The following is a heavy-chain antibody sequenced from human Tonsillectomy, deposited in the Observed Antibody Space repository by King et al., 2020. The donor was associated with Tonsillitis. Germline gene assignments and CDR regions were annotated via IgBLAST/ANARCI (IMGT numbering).Heavy chain of an antibody. J-gene: IGHJ6*02. CDR3: ARDKVCSGYYCAYGMDV. CDR2: IYYSGST. D-gene: IGHD3-22*01. Sequence: QLQESGPGLVKPSETLSLTCTASGGSISSYYWSWIRQPPGKGLEWIGNIYYSGSTNYNPSLKSRVTISVDTSKNQFSLKLSFVTAADTAVYYCARDKVCSGYYCAYGMDVWGQGTTVTVSS. V-gene: IGHV4-59*01. CDR1: GGSISSYY.